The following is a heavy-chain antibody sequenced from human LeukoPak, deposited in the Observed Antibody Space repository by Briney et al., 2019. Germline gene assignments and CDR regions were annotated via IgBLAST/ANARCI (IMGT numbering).Heavy chain of an antibody. D-gene: IGHD1-1*01. V-gene: IGHV3-49*04. CDR1: GFTFGDYA. J-gene: IGHJ4*02. CDR3: TRGAYNWNDEGYFDY. CDR2: IRSKAYGGTT. Sequence: GGSLRLSCTASGFTFGDYAMSWVRQAPGKGLEWVGFIRSKAYGGTTEYAASVKGRFTISRDDSKGIAYLQMNSLKTEDTAVYYCTRGAYNWNDEGYFDYWGLGTLVTVSS.